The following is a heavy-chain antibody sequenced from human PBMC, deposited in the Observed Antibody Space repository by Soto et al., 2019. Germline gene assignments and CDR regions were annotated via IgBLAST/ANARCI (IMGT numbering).Heavy chain of an antibody. D-gene: IGHD7-27*01. CDR1: GFTFSNAW. CDR2: IKSKTDGGTT. V-gene: IGHV3-15*01. CDR3: TTAPPAQLGIGSGAFDI. Sequence: GGSLRLSCAASGFTFSNAWMSWVRQAPGKGLEWVGRIKSKTDGGTTDYAAPVKGRFTISRDDSKNTLYLQMNSLKTEDTAVYYCTTAPPAQLGIGSGAFDIWGQGTMVTVSS. J-gene: IGHJ3*02.